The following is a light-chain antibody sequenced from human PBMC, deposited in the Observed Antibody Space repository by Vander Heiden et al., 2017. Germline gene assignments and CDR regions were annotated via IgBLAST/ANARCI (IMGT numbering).Light chain of an antibody. CDR2: KAS. CDR3: QQYNSSSVT. CDR1: QSISSW. Sequence: DIQMTQSPSTLSASVGDRVTITCRASQSISSWLAWYQQKPGKAPKLLIYKASSLESGVPSRFSGSGTGTEFTLTISSLQPDDFATYYCQQYNSSSVTFGQGTKVEIE. V-gene: IGKV1-5*03. J-gene: IGKJ1*01.